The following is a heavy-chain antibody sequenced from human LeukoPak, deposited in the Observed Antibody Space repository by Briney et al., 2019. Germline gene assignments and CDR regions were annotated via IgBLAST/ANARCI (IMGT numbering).Heavy chain of an antibody. Sequence: PGGSLKLSCTASGVTFSSYSMAWVRQAPGKGLEWVSGISASGHSTNHADSVRGRFTITRDSSKNTLLLQMDSLTADDTAVYYCATRGSGRYYFDHWGQGALVTVSS. CDR3: ATRGSGRYYFDH. V-gene: IGHV3-23*01. CDR1: GVTFSSYS. J-gene: IGHJ4*02. D-gene: IGHD6-19*01. CDR2: ISASGHST.